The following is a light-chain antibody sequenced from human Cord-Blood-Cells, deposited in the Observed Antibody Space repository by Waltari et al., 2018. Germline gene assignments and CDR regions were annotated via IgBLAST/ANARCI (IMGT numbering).Light chain of an antibody. V-gene: IGKV1-33*01. CDR2: DSS. CDR1: QNISNY. CDR3: QQYDNLPLT. Sequence: DIQMTQLPHSLSASVADRVTITCQASQNISNYLNWYQQKPGKAPKHRIYDSSNLETGVPTSFSGSGSGTDFTFTSTNPQPEDIEAYDCQQYDNLPLTFGGGPKVEIK. J-gene: IGKJ4*01.